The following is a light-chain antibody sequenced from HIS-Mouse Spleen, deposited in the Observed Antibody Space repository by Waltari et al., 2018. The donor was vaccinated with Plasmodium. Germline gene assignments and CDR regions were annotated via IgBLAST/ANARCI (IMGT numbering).Light chain of an antibody. CDR3: QAWDSSTVV. CDR2: QDT. V-gene: IGLV3-1*01. Sequence: SYELTQPPSVSVSPGQTASITCSGDKLGDKYACWYQQKPGQSPVLVIYQDTKRPSGTPERVSGSNSVNTATLTISGTQAMDEADYYCQAWDSSTVVFGGGTKLTVL. J-gene: IGLJ2*01. CDR1: KLGDKY.